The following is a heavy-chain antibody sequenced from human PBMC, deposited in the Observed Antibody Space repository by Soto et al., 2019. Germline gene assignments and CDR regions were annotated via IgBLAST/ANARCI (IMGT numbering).Heavy chain of an antibody. J-gene: IGHJ4*02. Sequence: EVQLVESGGGLVQPGGSLRLSCEASGFTFSSYWMYWVRQAPGKGLVWVSRTNSDGSDTSYADSVKGRFTISRDNAKNAWYRQMIRPGAEDTSVYYCKRERGRCLFDYWGQGALVTVFS. D-gene: IGHD6-19*01. CDR1: GFTFSSYW. V-gene: IGHV3-74*01. CDR2: TNSDGSDT. CDR3: KRERGRCLFDY.